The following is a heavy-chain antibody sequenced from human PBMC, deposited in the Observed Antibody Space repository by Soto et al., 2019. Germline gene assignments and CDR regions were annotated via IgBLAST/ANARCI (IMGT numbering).Heavy chain of an antibody. CDR1: GGTFSTYA. D-gene: IGHD2-15*01. V-gene: IGHV1-69*01. CDR2: VIPIFGTP. CDR3: ARSQGGSSSLDIYYYYYYGMDV. J-gene: IGHJ6*02. Sequence: QVQLVQSGAEVKKPGSSVKVSCKAPGGTFSTYAISWVRQAPGQGLEWMGGVIPIFGTPKYAQKFHGRVTITADEYTSTGYMELRSLRSEDTAVYYCARSQGGSSSLDIYYYYYYGMDVWGQGTTVTVSS.